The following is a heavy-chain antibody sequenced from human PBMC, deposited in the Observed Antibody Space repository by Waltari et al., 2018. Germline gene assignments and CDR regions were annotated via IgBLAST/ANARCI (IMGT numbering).Heavy chain of an antibody. Sequence: QVQLQQWGAGLLKPSETLSLTCAVYGGSFSGYYWSWIRQPPGKGLEWIGEINHSGSTNYNPSLKSRVTISVDTSKNQFSLKLSSVTAADTAVYYCAREITMVVVVNLPHDAFDIWGQGTMVTVSS. J-gene: IGHJ3*02. V-gene: IGHV4-34*01. CDR1: GGSFSGYY. CDR3: AREITMVVVVNLPHDAFDI. CDR2: INHSGST. D-gene: IGHD3-22*01.